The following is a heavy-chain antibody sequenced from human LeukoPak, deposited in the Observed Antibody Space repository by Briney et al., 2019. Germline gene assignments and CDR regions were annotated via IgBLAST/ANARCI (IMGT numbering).Heavy chain of an antibody. CDR2: INHSGST. V-gene: IGHV4-34*01. CDR1: GGSFSGYY. D-gene: IGHD5-12*01. Sequence: SETLSLTCAVYGGSFSGYYWSWIRQPPGKGLEWIGEINHSGSTNYNPSLKSRVTISVDTPKNQFSLKLSSVTAADTAVYYCARDSRGGYAYWGQGTLVTVSS. CDR3: ARDSRGGYAY. J-gene: IGHJ4*02.